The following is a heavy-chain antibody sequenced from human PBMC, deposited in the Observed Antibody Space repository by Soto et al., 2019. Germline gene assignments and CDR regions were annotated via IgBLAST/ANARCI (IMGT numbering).Heavy chain of an antibody. CDR2: INHSGST. CDR3: ASGQLVHFDY. V-gene: IGHV4-34*01. Sequence: PSETLSLTCAVYGGSFSGYYWSWIRQPPGKGLEWIGEINHSGSTNYNPSLKSRVTISVDTSKNQFSLKLSSVTAADTAVYYCASGQLVHFDYWGQGTLVTVSS. J-gene: IGHJ4*02. D-gene: IGHD6-13*01. CDR1: GGSFSGYY.